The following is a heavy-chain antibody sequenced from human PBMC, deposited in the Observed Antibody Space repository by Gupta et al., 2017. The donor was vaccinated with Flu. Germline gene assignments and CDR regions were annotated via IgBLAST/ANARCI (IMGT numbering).Heavy chain of an antibody. D-gene: IGHD2-15*01. Sequence: QVQLQESGPGLVKPSQTLSLTCTVSGGSISGGSHFWSWIRQAAGKGLEWIGRIYTTGSTSYNPSLKSRVTISVDTSKNQFSLKLSSVTVADTAAYYCAREVRVGWYFDCWGQGTRVTVSS. J-gene: IGHJ4*02. CDR3: AREVRVGWYFDC. V-gene: IGHV4-61*02. CDR1: GGSISGGSHF. CDR2: IYTTGST.